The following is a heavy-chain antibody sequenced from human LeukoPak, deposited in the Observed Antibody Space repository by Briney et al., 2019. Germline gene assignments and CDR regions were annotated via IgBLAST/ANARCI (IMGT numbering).Heavy chain of an antibody. CDR2: IYYSGST. Sequence: SETLSLTCTVSGGSISSYYWIWIRQPPGKGLEWIGYIYYSGSTNYNPSLMSRVTISLDTSKTQFSLKLSSVTAADTAVYYCARLNSSSWYGNWFDPWGQGTLVTVSS. J-gene: IGHJ5*02. CDR1: GGSISSYY. V-gene: IGHV4-59*08. D-gene: IGHD6-13*01. CDR3: ARLNSSSWYGNWFDP.